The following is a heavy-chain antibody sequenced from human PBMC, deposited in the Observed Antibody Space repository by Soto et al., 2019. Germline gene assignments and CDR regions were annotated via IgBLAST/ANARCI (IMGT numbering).Heavy chain of an antibody. D-gene: IGHD1-20*01. CDR3: MTEYKGY. CDR1: GFNFNSYR. J-gene: IGHJ4*02. CDR2: VEEDGSDK. V-gene: IGHV3-7*01. Sequence: PGGSLRLSCAASGFNFNSYRVSWVRQAPGKGLEWLACVEEDGSDKYYVDSVKGRFTISRDNAKSSVYLQMNSLRADDTAVHYCMTEYKGYWGPGTPVTVSS.